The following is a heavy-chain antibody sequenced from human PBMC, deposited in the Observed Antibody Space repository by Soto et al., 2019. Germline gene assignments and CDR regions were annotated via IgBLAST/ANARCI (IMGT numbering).Heavy chain of an antibody. CDR1: GGSISSGGYS. CDR2: IYHSGST. V-gene: IGHV4-30-2*01. D-gene: IGHD3-22*01. Sequence: SETLSLTCAVSGGSISSGGYSWSWIRQPPGKGLEWIGYIYHSGSTYYNPSLKSRVTISVDRSKNQFSLKLSSVTAADTAVYYCARANYYDSSGYLGGMDVWGQGTTVTVSS. CDR3: ARANYYDSSGYLGGMDV. J-gene: IGHJ6*02.